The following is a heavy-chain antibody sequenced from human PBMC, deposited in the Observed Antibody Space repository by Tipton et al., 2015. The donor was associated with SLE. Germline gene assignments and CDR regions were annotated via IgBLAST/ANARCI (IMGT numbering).Heavy chain of an antibody. CDR2: IDFDGSVT. CDR1: GFVFSNFW. V-gene: IGHV3-74*01. Sequence: SLRLSCATSGFVFSNFWFHWVRQAPGKGLEWVSRIDFDGSVTTYADSVKGRFTVSRDNVKNTLFLQMNSLRVEDTAIYYCSGDSWRSRDRWGRGTLVTVSS. CDR3: SGDSWRSRDR. D-gene: IGHD5-24*01. J-gene: IGHJ2*01.